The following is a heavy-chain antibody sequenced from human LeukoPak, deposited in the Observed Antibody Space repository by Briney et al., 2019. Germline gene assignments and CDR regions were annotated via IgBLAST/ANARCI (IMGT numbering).Heavy chain of an antibody. CDR3: ATHYYDSSGYYDSDY. Sequence: PRASLKISCKGSGYSFTSYWIGWVRQMPGKGLEWMGIIYPGDSDTRYSPSFQGQVTISADKSISTAYLQWSSLKASDTAMYYCATHYYDSSGYYDSDYWGQGTLVTVSS. CDR2: IYPGDSDT. D-gene: IGHD3-22*01. J-gene: IGHJ4*02. V-gene: IGHV5-51*01. CDR1: GYSFTSYW.